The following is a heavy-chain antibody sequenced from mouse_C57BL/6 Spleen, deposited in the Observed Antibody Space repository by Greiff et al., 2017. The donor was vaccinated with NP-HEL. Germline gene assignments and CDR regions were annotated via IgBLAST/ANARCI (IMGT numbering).Heavy chain of an antibody. V-gene: IGHV1-26*01. CDR2: INPNNGGT. D-gene: IGHD1-1*01. Sequence: EVQLQQSGPELVKPGASVKISCKASGYTFTDYYMNWVKQSHGKSLEWIGDINPNNGGTSYNQKFKGKATLTVDKSSSTAYMELRSLTSEDSAVYYCALYYGSSYPAYWGQGTLVTVSA. CDR1: GYTFTDYY. CDR3: ALYYGSSYPAY. J-gene: IGHJ3*01.